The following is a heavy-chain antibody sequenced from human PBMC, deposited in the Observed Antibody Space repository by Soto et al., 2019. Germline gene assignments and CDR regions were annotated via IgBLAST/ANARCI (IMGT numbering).Heavy chain of an antibody. J-gene: IGHJ4*02. CDR2: ISYDGSNK. D-gene: IGHD6-19*01. CDR3: AKDPQWLDYFDY. Sequence: GGSLRLSCAASGFTFSSYGMHWVRQAPGKGLEWVAVISYDGSNKYYADSVKGRFTISRDNSKNTLYLQMNSLRAEDTAVYYCAKDPQWLDYFDYWGQGTLVTVS. CDR1: GFTFSSYG. V-gene: IGHV3-30*18.